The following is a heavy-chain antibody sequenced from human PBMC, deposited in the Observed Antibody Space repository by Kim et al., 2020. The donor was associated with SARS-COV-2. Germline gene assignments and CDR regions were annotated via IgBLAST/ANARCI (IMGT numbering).Heavy chain of an antibody. CDR1: GYTFTDYC. CDR2: INAGNGDT. J-gene: IGHJ4*01. D-gene: IGHD2-8*01. V-gene: IGHV1-3*01. Sequence: ASVKVSCKASGYTFTDYCMHWVRQAPGQRLEWMGWINAGNGDTIYSQKFQGRVTFSSDTSATTAYMELSSLRSEDAAVYYCARPSYCYNGICPYYDYW. CDR3: ARPSYCYNGICPYYDY.